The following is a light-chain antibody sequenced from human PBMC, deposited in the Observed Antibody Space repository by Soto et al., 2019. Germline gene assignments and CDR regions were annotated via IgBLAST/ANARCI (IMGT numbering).Light chain of an antibody. CDR2: DAS. Sequence: SPVTLSLSPGERATLSCRASQSVGSYLAWLQQKPGQAPRLLIYDASKRATGIPGRFSGSGSGTDFILTISSLEPEDFAVYYCQQRRDSLTFGQGTRLEIK. CDR3: QQRRDSLT. CDR1: QSVGSY. V-gene: IGKV3-11*01. J-gene: IGKJ5*01.